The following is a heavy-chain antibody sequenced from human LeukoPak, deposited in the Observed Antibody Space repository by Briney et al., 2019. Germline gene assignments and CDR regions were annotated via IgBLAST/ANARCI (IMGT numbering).Heavy chain of an antibody. V-gene: IGHV4-39*01. D-gene: IGHD6-19*01. CDR3: ARIAVAPSRGFDY. Sequence: PSETLSLTCTVSGGSISSSSYYWGWIRQPPGKGLEWIGSIYYSGSTYYNPSLKSRVTISVDTSKNQFSLKLSSVTAADTAVYYCARIAVAPSRGFDYWGQGTLVTVSS. CDR1: GGSISSSSYY. J-gene: IGHJ4*02. CDR2: IYYSGST.